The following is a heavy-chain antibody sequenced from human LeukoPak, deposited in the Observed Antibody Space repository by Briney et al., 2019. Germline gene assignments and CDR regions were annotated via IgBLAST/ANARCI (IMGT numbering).Heavy chain of an antibody. Sequence: GGSLRLSCAASGLTFSSYSMNWVRQAPGKGLEWVSYISSSSGTIYYADSVKGRFTISRDNAKNSLYLQMNSLRAEDTAVYYCAREPSGSSGIDYWGQGTLVTVSS. CDR3: AREPSGSSGIDY. D-gene: IGHD6-6*01. CDR2: ISSSSGTI. V-gene: IGHV3-48*01. CDR1: GLTFSSYS. J-gene: IGHJ4*02.